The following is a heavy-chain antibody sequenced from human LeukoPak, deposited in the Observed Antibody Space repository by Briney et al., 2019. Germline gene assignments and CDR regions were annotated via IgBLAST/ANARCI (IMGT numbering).Heavy chain of an antibody. CDR3: AMRSGIYCSSTSCYLAY. CDR2: IYHSGYT. D-gene: IGHD2-2*01. V-gene: IGHV4-30-2*01. J-gene: IGHJ4*02. Sequence: SETLSLTCTVSGGSISSGNYFWSWIRQPPGKGLEWIGYIYHSGYTYYNPSLKSRVIISVDRSKSQFSLKLSSVTAADTAVYYCAMRSGIYCSSTSCYLAYWGQGTLVTVSS. CDR1: GGSISSGNYF.